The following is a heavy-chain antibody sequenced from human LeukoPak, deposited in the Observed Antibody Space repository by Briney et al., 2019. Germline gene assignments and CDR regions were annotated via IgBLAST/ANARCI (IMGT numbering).Heavy chain of an antibody. J-gene: IGHJ5*02. V-gene: IGHV4-34*01. CDR2: INQSGDT. CDR3: ARAPIIRSLKWFDP. CDR1: GGSFSAYY. Sequence: SETLSLTCAISGGSFSAYYWTWIRQPPGKGLEWSGEINQSGDTNSNPSLKGRLTMSVDTSKNLFSLRLSSVTAADTAVYYCARAPIIRSLKWFDPWGQGTLVTVSS. D-gene: IGHD3-3*01.